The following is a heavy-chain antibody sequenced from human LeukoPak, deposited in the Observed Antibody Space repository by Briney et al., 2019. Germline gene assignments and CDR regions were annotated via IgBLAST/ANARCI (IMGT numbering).Heavy chain of an antibody. CDR2: IYYSGST. V-gene: IGHV4-39*01. J-gene: IGHJ4*02. CDR3: ARRGEYGYNTVDY. Sequence: SETLSLTCTVSGGSISSSSHYWGWIRQPPGTGLEWIGNIYYSGSTYYKPSLKSRVTISVDTSKNQFSLKLNSVTAADTAVYFCARRGEYGYNTVDYWGQGTLVTVSS. D-gene: IGHD5-24*01. CDR1: GGSISSSSHY.